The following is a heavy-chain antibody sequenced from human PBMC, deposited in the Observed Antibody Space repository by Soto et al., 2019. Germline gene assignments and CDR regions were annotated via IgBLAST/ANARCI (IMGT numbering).Heavy chain of an antibody. J-gene: IGHJ4*02. CDR3: ASSRHGGIFHS. Sequence: ELQLVESGGGLVQPGGSLRLTCAASGLSFSDYHMDWVRQAPGKGLAWIGRARNDPNRRTTEHAASVRGRFTTSRDDSKNSLYLQMNSLKTEDTAMYYCASSRHGGIFHSWGQGTLVTVST. D-gene: IGHD3-16*01. V-gene: IGHV3-72*01. CDR2: ARNDPNRRTT. CDR1: GLSFSDYH.